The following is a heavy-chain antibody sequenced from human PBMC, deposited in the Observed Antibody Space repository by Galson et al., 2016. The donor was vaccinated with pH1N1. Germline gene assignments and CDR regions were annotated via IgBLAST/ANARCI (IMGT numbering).Heavy chain of an antibody. V-gene: IGHV3-48*01. CDR3: ARVNHSYYYGMDV. D-gene: IGHD1-14*01. CDR1: GFTFSSYS. CDR2: ISSSSSTI. Sequence: SLRLSCAASGFTFSSYSMNWVRQAPGKGLEWVSYISSSSSTIYYADSVKGRFTISRDNAKNSLYLQMNSLRAEDTAVYYCARVNHSYYYGMDVWGQGTTVTVSS. J-gene: IGHJ6*02.